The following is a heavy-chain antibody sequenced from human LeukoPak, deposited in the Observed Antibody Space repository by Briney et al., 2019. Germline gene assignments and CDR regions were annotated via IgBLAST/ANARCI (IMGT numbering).Heavy chain of an antibody. CDR2: ISSSGSAI. J-gene: IGHJ4*02. Sequence: GGSLRLSCAASGFTFSSYEMNWVRQAPGKGLEWVSYISSSGSAIYYADSVKGRFTISRDNAKNSLYLQMNSLRAEDTAVYYCARDLAVAGKGPGDYWGQGTLVTVSS. V-gene: IGHV3-48*03. D-gene: IGHD6-19*01. CDR3: ARDLAVAGKGPGDY. CDR1: GFTFSSYE.